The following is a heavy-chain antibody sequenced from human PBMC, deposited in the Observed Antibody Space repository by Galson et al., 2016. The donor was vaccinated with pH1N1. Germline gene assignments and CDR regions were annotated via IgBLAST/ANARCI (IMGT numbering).Heavy chain of an antibody. D-gene: IGHD1-26*01. V-gene: IGHV3-66*02. CDR3: ARPRIASPGAPHH. J-gene: IGHJ1*01. CDR1: GLSVRNNY. CDR2: IDSGGNS. Sequence: SLRLSCAASGLSVRNNYMNWVRQAPGKGLEWVSVIDSGGNSFYADSVKGRFTMSRDNSKNTVYLQMNSLTREDTAVYFCARPRIASPGAPHHWGQGTRVTVSS.